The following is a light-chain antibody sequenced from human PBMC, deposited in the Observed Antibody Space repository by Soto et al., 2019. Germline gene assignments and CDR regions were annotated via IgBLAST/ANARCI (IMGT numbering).Light chain of an antibody. J-gene: IGLJ2*01. V-gene: IGLV2-8*01. Sequence: QAVVTQPPSASGSPGQSVTISCTGTSSDVGSYNYVSWYQQHPGKAPKLMIYEVSKRPSGVPDRFSGSKSGNTASLTVSGLQAEDEADYYCSSYAGSNNLVVFGGGTQLTVL. CDR3: SSYAGSNNLVV. CDR1: SSDVGSYNY. CDR2: EVS.